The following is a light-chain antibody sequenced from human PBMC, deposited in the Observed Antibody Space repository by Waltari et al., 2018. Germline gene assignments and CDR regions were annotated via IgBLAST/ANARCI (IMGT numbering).Light chain of an antibody. J-gene: IGLJ1*01. CDR3: GAWDGSLSADV. V-gene: IGLV1-51*01. CDR2: ENN. Sequence: QSVLTQPPSVSAAPGQRVTISCSGSRSNIGRNSVAWYQHVPGTAPKVLIYENNKRPSGIPDRSYGSKSGTSATLGITGLQTGDEADYFCGAWDGSLSADVFGTGTKVTVL. CDR1: RSNIGRNS.